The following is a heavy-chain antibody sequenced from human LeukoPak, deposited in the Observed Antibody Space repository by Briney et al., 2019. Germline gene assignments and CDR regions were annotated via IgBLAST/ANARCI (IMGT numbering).Heavy chain of an antibody. Sequence: PSGTLSLTCAVSGGSISSSNWWSWVRQPPGKGLEWIGEIYHSESTNYNPSLKSRVTISVDKSKNQFSLKLSSVTAADTAVYYCARAHSSGWSRFDYWGQGTLVTVSS. CDR1: GGSISSSNW. J-gene: IGHJ4*02. CDR3: ARAHSSGWSRFDY. D-gene: IGHD6-19*01. V-gene: IGHV4-4*02. CDR2: IYHSEST.